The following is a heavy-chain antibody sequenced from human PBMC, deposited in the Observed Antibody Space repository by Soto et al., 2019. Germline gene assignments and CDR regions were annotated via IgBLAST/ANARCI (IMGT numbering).Heavy chain of an antibody. D-gene: IGHD1-26*01. Sequence: PSETLSLTCSISDGSVNSGSYYWSWIRQPPGKGLEWIGYIYSSGSTNYNPSLKSRVTMSVDTPKNQFYLKLSSVTAADTAVYYCARDSWACFDCWGQGTLVTVSS. CDR3: ARDSWACFDC. CDR2: IYSSGST. V-gene: IGHV4-61*01. CDR1: DGSVNSGSYY. J-gene: IGHJ4*02.